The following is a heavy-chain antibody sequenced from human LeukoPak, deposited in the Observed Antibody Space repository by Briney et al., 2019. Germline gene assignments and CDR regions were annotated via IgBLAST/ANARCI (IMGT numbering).Heavy chain of an antibody. V-gene: IGHV3-21*01. J-gene: IGHJ3*02. CDR2: IDTTSSYI. CDR3: ARGRSITILRGVAISDGFDM. Sequence: KPGGSLRLSCAASGFTFSRHGMNWVRQAPGKGLEWVSFIDTTSSYIYCADSMKGRFTISRDNAKNSLYLEMNSLRAEDTAVYYCARGRSITILRGVAISDGFDMWGQGTMVIVSS. CDR1: GFTFSRHG. D-gene: IGHD3-10*01.